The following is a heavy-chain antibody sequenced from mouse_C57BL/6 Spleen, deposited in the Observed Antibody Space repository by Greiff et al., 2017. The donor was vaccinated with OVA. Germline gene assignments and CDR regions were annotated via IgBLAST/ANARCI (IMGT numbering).Heavy chain of an antibody. D-gene: IGHD1-1*01. CDR3: AREGYGSSPFDY. CDR2: IDPSDSYT. J-gene: IGHJ2*01. Sequence: QVQLQQPGAELVKPGASVKLSCKASGYTFTGYWMQWVKQRPGQGLEWIGEIDPSDSYTNYNQKFKGKATLTVDTSSSTAYMQLSSLTSEDSAVYYCAREGYGSSPFDYWGQGTTLTVSS. CDR1: GYTFTGYW. V-gene: IGHV1-50*01.